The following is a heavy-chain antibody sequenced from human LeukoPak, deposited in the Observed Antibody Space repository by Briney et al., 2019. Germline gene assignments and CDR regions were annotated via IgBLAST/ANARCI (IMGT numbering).Heavy chain of an antibody. V-gene: IGHV3-21*01. CDR2: ISSSSSYI. CDR3: ARMNDYGDPAW. CDR1: GFTFSSYS. Sequence: PGGSLRHSCAASGFTFSSYSMNWVRQAPGRGLEWVSSISSSSSYIYYADSVQGRFTISRDIAKNSLYLQMNSLRAEDTAVYYCARMNDYGDPAWWGQGTLVTVSS. J-gene: IGHJ4*02. D-gene: IGHD4-17*01.